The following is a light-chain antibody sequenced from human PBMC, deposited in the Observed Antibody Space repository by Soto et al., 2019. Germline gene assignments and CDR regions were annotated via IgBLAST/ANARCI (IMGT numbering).Light chain of an antibody. V-gene: IGLV1-40*01. J-gene: IGLJ2*01. Sequence: QSVLTQPPSVSAAPGQRVTISCTGSSSNIGAGYDVHWYQQLPGTAPKLLIDGNSNRPSGVPDRFSGSKSGTSASLASTGLQAEDEAYYYCQSYDSSEVVFGGGTKVTVL. CDR3: QSYDSSEVV. CDR2: GNS. CDR1: SSNIGAGYD.